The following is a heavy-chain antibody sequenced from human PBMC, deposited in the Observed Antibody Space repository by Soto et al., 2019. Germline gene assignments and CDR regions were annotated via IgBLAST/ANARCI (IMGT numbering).Heavy chain of an antibody. V-gene: IGHV4-4*07. CDR2: IYASGST. D-gene: IGHD2-2*01. CDR1: GGSISTYY. CDR3: ARGGMVIIPTATAFDY. J-gene: IGHJ4*02. Sequence: PWETLSLTCTVSGGSISTYYWSWIRQPAGKGLEWIGRIYASGSTNYNPSLKSRVTMSVATSKNQFSLKLSSVTAADTAVYYCARGGMVIIPTATAFDYWGQGTLVTVSS.